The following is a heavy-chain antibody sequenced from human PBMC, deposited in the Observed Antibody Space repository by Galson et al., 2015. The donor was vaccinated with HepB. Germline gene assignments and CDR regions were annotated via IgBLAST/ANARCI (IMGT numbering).Heavy chain of an antibody. Sequence: SVKVSCKASGGTFSSYAISWVRQAPGQGLEWMGGIIPIFGTANYAQKFQGRVTITADESTSTAYMELSSLRSEDTAVYYCARNSGLAVAGTPPWDYYYGMDVWGQGTTVTVSS. CDR3: ARNSGLAVAGTPPWDYYYGMDV. CDR2: IIPIFGTA. D-gene: IGHD6-19*01. J-gene: IGHJ6*02. V-gene: IGHV1-69*13. CDR1: GGTFSSYA.